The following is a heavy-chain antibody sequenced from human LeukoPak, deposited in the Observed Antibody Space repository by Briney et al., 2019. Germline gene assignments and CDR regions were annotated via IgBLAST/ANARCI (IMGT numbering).Heavy chain of an antibody. CDR2: IYTSGST. Sequence: PSETLSLTCTVSGGSISSGSYYWSWIRQPAGKGLEWIGRIYTSGSTNYNPSLKSRVTISVDTSKNQFSLKLSSVTAADTAVYYCARESAAPSNYYFDYWGQGTLVTVSS. J-gene: IGHJ4*02. D-gene: IGHD4/OR15-4a*01. CDR3: ARESAAPSNYYFDY. V-gene: IGHV4-61*02. CDR1: GGSISSGSYY.